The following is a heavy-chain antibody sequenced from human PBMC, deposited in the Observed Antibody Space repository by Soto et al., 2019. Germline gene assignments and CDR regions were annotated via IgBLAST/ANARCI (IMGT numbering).Heavy chain of an antibody. CDR1: GYTFTSYA. Sequence: GASVKVSCKASGYTFTSYAMHWVRQAPGQRLEWMGWINAGNGNTKYSQKFQGRVTITRDTSASTAYMELSSLRSEDTAVYFCAKPRSSLEWPPFDPWGLGTLVTVSS. J-gene: IGHJ5*02. CDR2: INAGNGNT. CDR3: AKPRSSLEWPPFDP. V-gene: IGHV1-3*01. D-gene: IGHD3-3*01.